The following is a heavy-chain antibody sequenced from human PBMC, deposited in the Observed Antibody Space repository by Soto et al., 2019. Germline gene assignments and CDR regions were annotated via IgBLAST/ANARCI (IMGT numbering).Heavy chain of an antibody. V-gene: IGHV4-59*13. D-gene: IGHD3-3*01. CDR3: ARGVYDYWSGYYAGSGLDV. CDR1: GDSMSPFY. Sequence: QEPLQESGPGLVKPSATLSLTCTVSGDSMSPFYWNWIRQSPGKGLEWIGYIYYSGNTNYNTSLKSRVAISVDASKKQFYLKLSSVTAADTAVYYCARGVYDYWSGYYAGSGLDVWGQGTTVTVSS. J-gene: IGHJ6*02. CDR2: IYYSGNT.